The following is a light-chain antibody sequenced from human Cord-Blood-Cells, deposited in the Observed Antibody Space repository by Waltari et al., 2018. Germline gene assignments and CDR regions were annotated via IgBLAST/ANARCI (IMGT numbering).Light chain of an antibody. V-gene: IGKV1-5*03. CDR2: KAS. CDR1: QSISSW. CDR3: QQYNSYSWT. Sequence: DIQMTQSPSTLSASVVDIVTITCRASQSISSWLAWYQQKPGKAPKLLIYKASSLESGVPSRFSGSGSGTEFTLTISSLQPDDFATYYCQQYNSYSWTFGQGTKVEIK. J-gene: IGKJ1*01.